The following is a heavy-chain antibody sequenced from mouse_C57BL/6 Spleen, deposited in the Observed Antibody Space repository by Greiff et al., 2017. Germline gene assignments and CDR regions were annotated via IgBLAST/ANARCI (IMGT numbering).Heavy chain of an antibody. D-gene: IGHD1-1*01. V-gene: IGHV1-42*01. J-gene: IGHJ4*01. Sequence: EVKLQQSGPELVKPGASVKISCKASGYSFTGYYMNWVKQSPEKSLEWIGEINPSTGGTTYNQKFKAKATLTVDKSSSTAYMQRKSLTSEDSAVYYCAREGIITTVVAPGAMDYWGQGTSVTVSS. CDR3: AREGIITTVVAPGAMDY. CDR1: GYSFTGYY. CDR2: INPSTGGT.